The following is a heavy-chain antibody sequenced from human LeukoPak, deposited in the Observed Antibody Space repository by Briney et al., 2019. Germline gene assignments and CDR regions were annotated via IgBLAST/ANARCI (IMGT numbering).Heavy chain of an antibody. J-gene: IGHJ5*02. D-gene: IGHD3-10*01. CDR2: INHSGST. CDR1: GGSFSGYY. CDR3: ARGGKITMGRGVNPFGTYRNWCDP. V-gene: IGHV4-34*01. Sequence: PSETLSLTCAVYGGSFSGYYWSWIRQPPGKGLEWIGEINHSGSTNYNPSLKSRVTISVDTSKNQFSLKLSSVTAADTAVYYCARGGKITMGRGVNPFGTYRNWCDPWGQGTLVTVSS.